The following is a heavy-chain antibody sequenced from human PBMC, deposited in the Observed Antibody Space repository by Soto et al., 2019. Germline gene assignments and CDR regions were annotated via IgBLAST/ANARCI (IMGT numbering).Heavy chain of an antibody. J-gene: IGHJ4*02. Sequence: EVQLVESGGGLVTPGGSLRLSCAASGFTFSNAWMNWVRQAPGKGLEWVGRIKSKTDGGTTDYAAPVKGRFTISRDDSKNTLYLQMNSLKTEDTSVYYCTAAFLYNGRDNWGQGTLLTVSS. CDR1: GFTFSNAW. CDR2: IKSKTDGGTT. V-gene: IGHV3-15*01. D-gene: IGHD2-8*01. CDR3: TAAFLYNGRDN.